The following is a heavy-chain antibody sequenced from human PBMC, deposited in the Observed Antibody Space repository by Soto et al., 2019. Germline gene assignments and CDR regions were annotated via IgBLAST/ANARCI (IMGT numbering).Heavy chain of an antibody. CDR1: GFIFSSYA. V-gene: IGHV3-23*01. CDR3: ARGTGYSSSWYTS. D-gene: IGHD6-13*01. CDR2: ISGSGGNT. J-gene: IGHJ5*02. Sequence: GGSLRLSCAASGFIFSSYAMSWVRQVPGKGLEWVSAISGSGGNTYYPDSVKGRFTISRENAKNSLFLQMNNLRAGDTAVYYCARGTGYSSSWYTSWGQGTLVTVSS.